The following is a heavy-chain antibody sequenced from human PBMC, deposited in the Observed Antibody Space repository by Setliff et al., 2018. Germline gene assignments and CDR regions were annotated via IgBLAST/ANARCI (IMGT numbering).Heavy chain of an antibody. Sequence: SETLSLTCTVSGGSISSYYWSWIRQPPGKGLEWIGCIYYSGSADYNPSLKSRVTISVDTSKNQFSLKLNSVTAADTAVYYCARGIEYYYESSGFYYASTYWYFDLWGRGTLVTVSS. CDR2: IYYSGSA. J-gene: IGHJ2*01. V-gene: IGHV4-59*08. CDR3: ARGIEYYYESSGFYYASTYWYFDL. D-gene: IGHD3-22*01. CDR1: GGSISSYY.